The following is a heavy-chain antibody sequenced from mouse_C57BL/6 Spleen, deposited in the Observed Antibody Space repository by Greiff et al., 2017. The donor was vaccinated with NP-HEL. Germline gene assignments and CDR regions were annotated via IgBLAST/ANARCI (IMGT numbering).Heavy chain of an antibody. CDR3: ARRENGD. V-gene: IGHV1-26*01. CDR2: INPNNGGT. J-gene: IGHJ2*01. CDR1: GYTFTDYY. Sequence: EVQLQQSGPELVKPGASVKISCKASGYTFTDYYMNWVKQSHGKSLEWIGDINPNNGGTSYNQKFKGKATLTVDKSSSTAYMELRSLTSEDSAVYYCARRENGDWGQGTTLTVSS.